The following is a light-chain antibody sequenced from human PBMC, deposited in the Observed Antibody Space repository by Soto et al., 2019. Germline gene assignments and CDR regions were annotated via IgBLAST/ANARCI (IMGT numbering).Light chain of an antibody. CDR2: AAS. J-gene: IGKJ2*01. V-gene: IGKV1-39*01. CDR3: QQSLTIPYT. Sequence: DIQVTQSPSSLSASVGDRVTITCRASQSIDNYLNWYQQRPGNAPKVLIYAASNLQSGVPLRFSGSGSGTKFTLTISGLPPEDFATYFCQQSLTIPYTFGQGTKLEIK. CDR1: QSIDNY.